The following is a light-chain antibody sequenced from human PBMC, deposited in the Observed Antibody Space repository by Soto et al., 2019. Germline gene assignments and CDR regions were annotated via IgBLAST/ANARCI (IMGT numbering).Light chain of an antibody. CDR1: QSVSNN. CDR2: GAS. V-gene: IGKV3-15*01. CDR3: QQYNNWPRT. J-gene: IGKJ1*01. Sequence: ETVMTKSPATLSVFPGERATLSCRASQSVSNNLAWYQQKPGQPPRLLIYGASTRVTGLPARFSGSGSGTEFTLTISSLQFEDFAVYSCQQYNNWPRTFGQGSKVDIK.